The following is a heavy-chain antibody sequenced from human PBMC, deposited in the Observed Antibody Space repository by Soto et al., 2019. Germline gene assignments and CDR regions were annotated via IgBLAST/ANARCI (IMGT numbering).Heavy chain of an antibody. J-gene: IGHJ6*02. D-gene: IGHD3-22*01. CDR2: IYHSGST. Sequence: SETLSLTCAVYGGSFSGYYWSWIRQPPGKGLEWIGYIYHSGSTYYNPSLKSRVTISVDTSKNQFSLKLSSVTAADTAVYYCARSGYDSSGYYVTPFYYYYGMDVWGQGTTVTVSS. CDR1: GGSFSGYY. V-gene: IGHV4-34*01. CDR3: ARSGYDSSGYYVTPFYYYYGMDV.